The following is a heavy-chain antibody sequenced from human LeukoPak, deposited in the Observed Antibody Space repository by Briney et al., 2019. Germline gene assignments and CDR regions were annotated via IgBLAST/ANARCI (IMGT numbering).Heavy chain of an antibody. J-gene: IGHJ3*02. Sequence: ASVKVSCKASGYTFTNYGISWVRQAPGQGLEWMGWISISKGNTILGQKLLDRVTMTRDTSTSTAYMELRSLRSDDTAVYYCARDKRYALDIWGQGTMVTVSS. CDR1: GYTFTNYG. CDR2: ISISKGNT. CDR3: ARDKRYALDI. D-gene: IGHD6-25*01. V-gene: IGHV1-18*01.